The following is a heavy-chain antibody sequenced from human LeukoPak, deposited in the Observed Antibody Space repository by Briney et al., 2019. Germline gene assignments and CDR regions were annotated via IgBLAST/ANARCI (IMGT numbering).Heavy chain of an antibody. CDR3: ARDRDYGDYDY. Sequence: GGSLRLSCAASGFTVSSNYMSWVRQAPGKGLEWVSVIYSGGSTYYADSVKGRFTISRDNSKNTLYLQMDSLRAEDTAVYYCARDRDYGDYDYWGQGTLVTVSS. V-gene: IGHV3-66*01. J-gene: IGHJ4*02. D-gene: IGHD4-17*01. CDR1: GFTVSSNY. CDR2: IYSGGST.